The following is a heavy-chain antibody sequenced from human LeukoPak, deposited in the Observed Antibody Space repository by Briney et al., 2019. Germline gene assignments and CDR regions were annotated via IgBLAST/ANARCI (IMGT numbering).Heavy chain of an antibody. V-gene: IGHV3-48*03. J-gene: IGHJ4*02. Sequence: PGGSLRLSCAASGFTFSSYEMNWVRQAPGKGLEWVSYISSGGSTIYYADSVKGRFTISRDNAKNSLYLQMNSLRAEDTAVYYCAREEQQLADYWGQGTLVTVSS. D-gene: IGHD6-13*01. CDR3: AREEQQLADY. CDR2: ISSGGSTI. CDR1: GFTFSSYE.